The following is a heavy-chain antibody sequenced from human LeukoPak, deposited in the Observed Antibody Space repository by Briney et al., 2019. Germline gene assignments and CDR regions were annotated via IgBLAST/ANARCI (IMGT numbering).Heavy chain of an antibody. D-gene: IGHD2-15*01. V-gene: IGHV4-59*01. CDR2: IYYSGST. Sequence: PSETLSLTCAVYGGSFSGYYWSWIRQPPGKALEWIGNIYYSGSTNYNPSLKSRVTISVDTSKNQVSLKLSSVTAADTAVYYCARVGGYCSGGTCYPEYNWFDPWGQGTLVIVSS. J-gene: IGHJ5*02. CDR1: GGSFSGYY. CDR3: ARVGGYCSGGTCYPEYNWFDP.